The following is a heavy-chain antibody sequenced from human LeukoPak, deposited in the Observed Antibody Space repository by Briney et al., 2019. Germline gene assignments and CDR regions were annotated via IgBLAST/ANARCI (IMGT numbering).Heavy chain of an antibody. CDR2: ISYDGSNK. CDR1: GFTFSSYG. Sequence: GGSLRLSCAASGFTFSSYGVHWVRQAPGKGLEWVAVISYDGSNKYYADSVKGRFTISRDNSKNTLYLQMNSLRAEDTAVYYCAVSAAGIGHAFDIWGQGTMVTVSS. J-gene: IGHJ3*02. V-gene: IGHV3-30*03. D-gene: IGHD6-13*01. CDR3: AVSAAGIGHAFDI.